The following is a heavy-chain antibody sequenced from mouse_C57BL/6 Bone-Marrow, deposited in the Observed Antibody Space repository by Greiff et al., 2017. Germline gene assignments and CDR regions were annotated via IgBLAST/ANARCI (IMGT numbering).Heavy chain of an antibody. V-gene: IGHV1-7*01. CDR2: INPSSGYT. D-gene: IGHD2-5*01. J-gene: IGHJ2*01. CDR1: GYTFTSYW. Sequence: QVHVKQSGAELAKPGASVKLSCKASGYTFTSYWMHWVKQRPGQGLEWIGYINPSSGYTKYNQKFKDKATLTADKSSSTAYMQLSSLTYEDSAVYYCASHYSNYFDYWGQGTTLTVSS. CDR3: ASHYSNYFDY.